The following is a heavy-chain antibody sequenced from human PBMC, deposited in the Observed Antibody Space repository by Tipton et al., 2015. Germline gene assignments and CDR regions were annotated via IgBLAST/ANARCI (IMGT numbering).Heavy chain of an antibody. Sequence: TLSLTCSVSGGSIDSYYWSWIRQPPGKGLEWIGYIYYRGSTNYNPSLKSRVTISVDTSKNQFSLKMSSVTAADTAVYFCARDLEHGMDVWGQGTTVTVS. CDR2: IYYRGST. J-gene: IGHJ6*02. CDR3: ARDLEHGMDV. V-gene: IGHV4-59*01. CDR1: GGSIDSYY.